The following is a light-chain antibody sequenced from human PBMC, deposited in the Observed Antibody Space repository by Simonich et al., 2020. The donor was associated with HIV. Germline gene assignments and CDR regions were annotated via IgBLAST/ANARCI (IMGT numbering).Light chain of an antibody. CDR3: QQFNNYPYT. Sequence: IRMTQSPSSLSASTGNRVIITCRAGQGISNYLAWYQQTPGRVPKLLIYAASTLQSGVPSRFSGSGSGTDFTLTISSLQPEDFATYYCQQFNNYPYTFGQGTKLEIK. CDR2: AAS. J-gene: IGKJ2*01. V-gene: IGKV1-27*01. CDR1: QGISNY.